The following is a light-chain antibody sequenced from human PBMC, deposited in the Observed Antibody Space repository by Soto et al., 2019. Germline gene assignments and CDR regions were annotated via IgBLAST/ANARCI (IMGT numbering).Light chain of an antibody. J-gene: IGKJ1*01. CDR2: DAS. Sequence: EKVMTQSPATLSVSPGERATLSCRASQSVRINLAWYQQKPGQPPRLLIYDASTRATGIPSRFSGSGSGTEFTLTISSLKSEDFAVYYCQQYDNWPRTFGQGTRVDFK. V-gene: IGKV3-15*01. CDR1: QSVRIN. CDR3: QQYDNWPRT.